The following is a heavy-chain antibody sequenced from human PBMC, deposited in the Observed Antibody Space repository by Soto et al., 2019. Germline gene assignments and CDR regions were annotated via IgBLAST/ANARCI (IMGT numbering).Heavy chain of an antibody. CDR1: GVSMNNTSYY. CDR2: IYFSGST. CDR3: ARHGSY. V-gene: IGHV4-39*01. Sequence: SETLSLTCTVSGVSMNNTSYYWGWIRQSPGKGLEWIGTIYFSGSTFYNPPLKSRLTISIDRTKNQFSLRLTSVTAADTAVYYCARHGSYWGQGTLVTVSS. J-gene: IGHJ4*02.